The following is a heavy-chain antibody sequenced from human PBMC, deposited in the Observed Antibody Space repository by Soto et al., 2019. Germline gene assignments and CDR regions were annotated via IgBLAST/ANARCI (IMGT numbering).Heavy chain of an antibody. CDR2: ISSSSSYI. CDR1: GFTFSSYS. V-gene: IGHV3-21*01. D-gene: IGHD7-27*01. Sequence: EVQLVESGGGLVKPGGSLRLSCAASGFTFSSYSMNWVRQAPGKGLEWVSSISSSSSYIYYADSVKGRFTISRDNAKNSLYLQMNSLRAEDTAVYYCARGKPNGDYWGQGTLVTVSS. CDR3: ARGKPNGDY. J-gene: IGHJ4*02.